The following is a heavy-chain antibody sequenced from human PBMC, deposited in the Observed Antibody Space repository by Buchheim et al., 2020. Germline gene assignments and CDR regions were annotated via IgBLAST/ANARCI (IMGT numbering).Heavy chain of an antibody. J-gene: IGHJ4*02. Sequence: EVQLVESGGGLVQPGGSLRLSCAASGFTFSSYWMHWVRQAPGKGLVWVSRINSDGSSTSYADSVTGRFTISRDNAKNTLYLQMNSLRAEDTAVYYCARNGEYYDILTGYYIPGYFDYWGQGTL. CDR1: GFTFSSYW. CDR3: ARNGEYYDILTGYYIPGYFDY. D-gene: IGHD3-9*01. V-gene: IGHV3-74*01. CDR2: INSDGSST.